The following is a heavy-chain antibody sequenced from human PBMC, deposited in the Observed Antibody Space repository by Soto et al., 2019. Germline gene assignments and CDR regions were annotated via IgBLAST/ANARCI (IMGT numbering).Heavy chain of an antibody. J-gene: IGHJ5*02. Sequence: GGSLRLSCAASGFTFSSYSMNWVRQAPGKGLEWVSYISSSSSTIYYADSVKGRFTISRDNAKNSLYLQMNSLRDEDTAVYYCARDSMYYYDSSGYYNWFDPWGQGTLVTVSS. V-gene: IGHV3-48*02. CDR1: GFTFSSYS. CDR2: ISSSSSTI. D-gene: IGHD3-22*01. CDR3: ARDSMYYYDSSGYYNWFDP.